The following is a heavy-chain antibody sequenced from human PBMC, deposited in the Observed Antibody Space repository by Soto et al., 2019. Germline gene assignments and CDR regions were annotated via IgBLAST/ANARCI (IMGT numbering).Heavy chain of an antibody. V-gene: IGHV3-30-3*01. CDR1: GFTFSSYA. D-gene: IGHD2-21*02. CDR2: ISYDGSNK. J-gene: IGHJ4*02. CDR3: ARDEEVVVTYYFDY. Sequence: QVQLVESGGGVVQPGRSLRLSCAASGFTFSSYAMHWVRQAPGKGLEWVAVISYDGSNKYYADSVKGRFTISRDNSKNTLYLQMNSFRAEDTAVYYWARDEEVVVTYYFDYWGKGTLVTVS.